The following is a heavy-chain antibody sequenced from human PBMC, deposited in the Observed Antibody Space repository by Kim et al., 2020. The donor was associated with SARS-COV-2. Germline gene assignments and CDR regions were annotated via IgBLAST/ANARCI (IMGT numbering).Heavy chain of an antibody. D-gene: IGHD3-22*01. CDR3: ARTRITMIVVVTHFDY. J-gene: IGHJ4*02. Sequence: SLKRRFTMSVDTSKNQFSLKLSSVTAADTAVYYCARTRITMIVVVTHFDYWGQGTLVTVSS. V-gene: IGHV4-31*02.